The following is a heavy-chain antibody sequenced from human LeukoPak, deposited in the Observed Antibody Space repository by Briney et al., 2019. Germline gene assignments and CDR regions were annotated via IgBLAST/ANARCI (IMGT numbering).Heavy chain of an antibody. J-gene: IGHJ4*02. CDR2: INPSSGNT. CDR1: GFTFSSYW. D-gene: IGHD2-15*01. CDR3: AKGLYSPLYYFDY. V-gene: IGHV3-23*01. Sequence: GGSLRLSCVASGFTFSSYWMHWVRQDPRKGLEWVSSINPSSGNTYYADSVKGRFTISGDYSKNTLYLQMNSLRAEDTAVYYCAKGLYSPLYYFDYWGQGTLVTVSS.